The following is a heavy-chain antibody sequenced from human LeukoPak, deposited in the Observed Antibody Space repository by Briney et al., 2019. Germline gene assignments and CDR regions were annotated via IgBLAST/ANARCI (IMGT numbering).Heavy chain of an antibody. CDR2: ISSSSSYI. J-gene: IGHJ6*03. Sequence: GGSLRLSCAASGFTFSSYSMNWVRQAPGKGLEWVSSISSSSSYIYYADSVKGRFTISRDNAKNSLYLQMNSLRAEDTAVYYCARATSYDYVWGSYRFYYYYYYMDVWGKGTTVTVSS. CDR1: GFTFSSYS. V-gene: IGHV3-21*01. CDR3: ARATSYDYVWGSYRFYYYYYYMDV. D-gene: IGHD3-16*02.